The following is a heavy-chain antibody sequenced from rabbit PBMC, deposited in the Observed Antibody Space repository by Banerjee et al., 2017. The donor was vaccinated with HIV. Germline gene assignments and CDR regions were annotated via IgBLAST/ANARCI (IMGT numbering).Heavy chain of an antibody. D-gene: IGHD6-1*01. V-gene: IGHV1S40*01. CDR3: ARDQGTWSFIGGAYPTGYFSL. Sequence: QSLEESGGDLVKPGASLTLTCTASGFSFSSSYYMCWVRQAPGKGLEWIACIYAGSSGSTYYASWAKGRFTISKTSSTTVTLQMTSLTAADTATYFCARDQGTWSFIGGAYPTGYFSLWGPGTLVTVS. CDR2: IYAGSSGST. CDR1: GFSFSSSYY. J-gene: IGHJ4*01.